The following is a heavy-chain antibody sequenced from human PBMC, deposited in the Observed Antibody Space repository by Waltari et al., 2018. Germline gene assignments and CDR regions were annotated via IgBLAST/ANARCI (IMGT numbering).Heavy chain of an antibody. D-gene: IGHD6-6*01. CDR3: ARGGQIVRPRPLDL. J-gene: IGHJ3*01. V-gene: IGHV3-7*02. Sequence: EVDLVESGGGLVQPGGSLRLSCAASGFTFDAYWMTWVRQAPGKGLEWVANIKYDGREKNYVDSVKGRFTISRDNSKNLLCLQMDDLRVNDTAVYYCARGGQIVRPRPLDLWGPGTLVTVSS. CDR1: GFTFDAYW. CDR2: IKYDGREK.